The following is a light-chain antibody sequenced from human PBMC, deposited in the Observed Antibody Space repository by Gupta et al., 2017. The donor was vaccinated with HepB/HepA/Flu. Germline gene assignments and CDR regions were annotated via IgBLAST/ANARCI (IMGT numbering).Light chain of an antibody. J-gene: IGKJ4*01. CDR1: QSLLHSDGYSY. CDR3: RQGIQGPLT. Sequence: EIVMTQSPLFLPVTPGEPASISCRSSQSLLHSDGYSYLNWFLQKPGHSPQLLISLATNRASGVPDKCSGSGSGTDFTMKISRVEAEDVGVYYCRQGIQGPLTFGGGTKLEIK. V-gene: IGKV2-28*01. CDR2: LAT.